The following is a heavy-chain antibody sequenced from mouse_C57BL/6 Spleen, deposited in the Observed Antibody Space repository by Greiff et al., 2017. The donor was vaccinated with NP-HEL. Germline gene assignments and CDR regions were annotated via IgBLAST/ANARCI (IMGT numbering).Heavy chain of an antibody. D-gene: IGHD2-2*01. CDR2: INPNNGGT. CDR1: GYTFTDYY. V-gene: IGHV1-26*01. Sequence: EVQLQQSGPELVKPGASVKISCKASGYTFTDYYMNWVKQSHGKSLEWIGDINPNNGGTSYNQKFKGKATLTVDKSSSTAYMELRSLTSEASAVYYCARSWLYYFDYWGQGTTLTVSS. J-gene: IGHJ2*01. CDR3: ARSWLYYFDY.